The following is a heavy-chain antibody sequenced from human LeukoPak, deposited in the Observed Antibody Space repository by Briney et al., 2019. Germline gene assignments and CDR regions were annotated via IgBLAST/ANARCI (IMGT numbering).Heavy chain of an antibody. CDR2: IYSGTI. CDR1: GFTVSSNS. CDR3: ARHNLRGGYYY. Sequence: GGSLRLSCTVSGFTVSSNSMSWVRQAPGKGLEWVSFIYSGTIHYSDSVKGRFTICRDNSKNTLYLQMNSLRAEDTAVYYCARHNLRGGYYYWGQGTLVTVSS. J-gene: IGHJ4*02. D-gene: IGHD3-22*01. V-gene: IGHV3-53*01.